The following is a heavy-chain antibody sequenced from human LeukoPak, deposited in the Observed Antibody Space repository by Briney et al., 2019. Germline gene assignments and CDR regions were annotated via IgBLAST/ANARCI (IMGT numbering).Heavy chain of an antibody. Sequence: PSETLSLTCAVYGGSFSGYYWSWIRQPPGKGLEWIGEINHSGSTNYNPSLKSRVTISVDTSKNQFSLKLSSVTAADTAVYYCARGDGQDYIWGSYRYTVSYFDYWGQGTLVTVSS. CDR2: INHSGST. CDR1: GGSFSGYY. V-gene: IGHV4-34*01. J-gene: IGHJ4*02. CDR3: ARGDGQDYIWGSYRYTVSYFDY. D-gene: IGHD3-16*02.